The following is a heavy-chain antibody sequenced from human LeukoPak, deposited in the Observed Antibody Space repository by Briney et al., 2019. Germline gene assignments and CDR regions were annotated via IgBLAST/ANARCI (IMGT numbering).Heavy chain of an antibody. CDR3: ARSTGPIDY. CDR2: TYYRSKWYT. CDR1: GDSVSSNSAA. D-gene: IGHD1-1*01. Sequence: QTLSLTCAISGDSVSSNSAAWNWIRQSPSRGLEWLGRTYYRSKWYTYYAASVKSRIAINRDTSKNQFSLQLNSVTPEDTAVYYCARSTGPIDYWGQGTLVTVSS. V-gene: IGHV6-1*01. J-gene: IGHJ4*02.